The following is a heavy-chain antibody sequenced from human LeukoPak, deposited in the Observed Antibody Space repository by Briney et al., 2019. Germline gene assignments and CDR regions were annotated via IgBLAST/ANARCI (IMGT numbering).Heavy chain of an antibody. Sequence: GASVKVSCKASGYTFTSYGISWVRQAPGQGLEWMGWISAYNGNTNYAQNLQGRVTMTTDTSTSTAYMELRSLRSDDTAVYYCARDLGGGYCSGGSCLYYFDYWGQGTLVTVSS. D-gene: IGHD2-15*01. CDR3: ARDLGGGYCSGGSCLYYFDY. CDR2: ISAYNGNT. J-gene: IGHJ4*02. CDR1: GYTFTSYG. V-gene: IGHV1-18*01.